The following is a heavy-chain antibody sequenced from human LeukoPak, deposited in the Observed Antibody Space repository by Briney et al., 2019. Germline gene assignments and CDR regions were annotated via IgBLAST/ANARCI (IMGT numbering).Heavy chain of an antibody. V-gene: IGHV3-7*01. J-gene: IGHJ4*02. Sequence: GGSLRHSCAASGFTFNSYWMSWVRQAPGKGLEWVANIKQDGSEKYYVDSVKGRFTISRDNAKNSVYLQMNSLRAEDTAVYYCAGQLGGSGSYWGQGTLVTVSS. CDR2: IKQDGSEK. CDR3: AGQLGGSGSY. D-gene: IGHD3-10*01. CDR1: GFTFNSYW.